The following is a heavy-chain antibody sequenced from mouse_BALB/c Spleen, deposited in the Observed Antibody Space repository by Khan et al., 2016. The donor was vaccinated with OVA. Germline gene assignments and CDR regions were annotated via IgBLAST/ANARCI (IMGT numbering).Heavy chain of an antibody. J-gene: IGHJ3*01. CDR3: ARHYDEETCLAY. CDR2: IDPYNGVT. D-gene: IGHD2-4*01. CDR1: GYSFTDYN. Sequence: EVQLQQSGPELVKPGASVKVSCKASGYSFTDYNMYWVKQSHGKSLEWIGYIDPYNGVTTYNQKFKGKATLTVDKSSSTTFMHLNSLTSEDSVVYYCARHYDEETCLAYWGQGTLVTVSA. V-gene: IGHV1S135*01.